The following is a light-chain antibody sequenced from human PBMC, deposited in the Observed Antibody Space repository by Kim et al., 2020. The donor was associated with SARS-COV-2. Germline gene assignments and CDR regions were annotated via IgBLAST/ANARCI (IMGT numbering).Light chain of an antibody. CDR2: EAS. V-gene: IGKV1-5*03. Sequence: ESVGDRVTITCRASQSISSWLAWYQQKPGKAPKVLIYEASSLESGAPSRFSGSGSGTEFTLTISSLQPDDFATYYCQQYNSYSPYTFGQGTKLEI. CDR1: QSISSW. J-gene: IGKJ2*01. CDR3: QQYNSYSPYT.